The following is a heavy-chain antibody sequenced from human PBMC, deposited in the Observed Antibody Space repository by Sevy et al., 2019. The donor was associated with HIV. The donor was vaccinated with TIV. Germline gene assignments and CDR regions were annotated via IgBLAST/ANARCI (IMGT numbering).Heavy chain of an antibody. J-gene: IGHJ4*02. CDR1: GGSISSGGYY. V-gene: IGHV4-31*03. CDR2: IYYSGST. CDR3: ARAHGDFFYGGNPIFDY. D-gene: IGHD2-15*01. Sequence: SETLSLTCTVSGGSISSGGYYWSWIRQHPGKSLEWIGYIYYSGSTYYNPSLKSRVTISVDTSKNQFSLKLSSVTAADTAVYYCARAHGDFFYGGNPIFDYWGQRTLVTVSS.